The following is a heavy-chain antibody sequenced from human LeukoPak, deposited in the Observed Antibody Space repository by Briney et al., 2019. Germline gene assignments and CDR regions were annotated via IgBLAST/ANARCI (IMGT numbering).Heavy chain of an antibody. Sequence: GGSLRLSCAASGFTFSSYSMNWVRQAPGKGLEWVSSISSSSYIYYADSVKGRFTISRDNAKNSLYLQMNSLRAEDTAVYYCAKDENHFWSGYYSNYFDPWGQGTLVTVSS. CDR1: GFTFSSYS. V-gene: IGHV3-21*01. CDR2: ISSSSYI. D-gene: IGHD3-3*02. CDR3: AKDENHFWSGYYSNYFDP. J-gene: IGHJ5*02.